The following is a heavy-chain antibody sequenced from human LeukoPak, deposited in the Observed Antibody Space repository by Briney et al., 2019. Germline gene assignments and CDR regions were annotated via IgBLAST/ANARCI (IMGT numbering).Heavy chain of an antibody. CDR1: GGSIRSSSYY. CDR3: ARVRAAGTGDY. J-gene: IGHJ4*02. CDR2: IYYGGTT. D-gene: IGHD6-13*01. V-gene: IGHV4-39*07. Sequence: SETLSLTCTVSGGSIRSSSYYWGWIRQPPGKGLEWIGSIYYGGTTYYNPSLKSRVTISVDTSKNQFSLKLSSVTAADTAVYYCARVRAAGTGDYWGQGTLVTVSS.